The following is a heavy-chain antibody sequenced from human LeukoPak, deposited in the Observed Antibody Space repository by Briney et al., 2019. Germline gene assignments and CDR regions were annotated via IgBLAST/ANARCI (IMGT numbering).Heavy chain of an antibody. Sequence: SETLSLTCAVYGGSFSGYYWSWIRQPPGKGLEWIGEINHSGSTNYNPSLKSRVTISVDTSKNQFSLQLNSVTPEDTAVYYCARDQGNWNDAFDIWGQGTMVTVSS. D-gene: IGHD1-1*01. CDR1: GGSFSGYY. V-gene: IGHV4-34*01. CDR2: INHSGST. CDR3: ARDQGNWNDAFDI. J-gene: IGHJ3*02.